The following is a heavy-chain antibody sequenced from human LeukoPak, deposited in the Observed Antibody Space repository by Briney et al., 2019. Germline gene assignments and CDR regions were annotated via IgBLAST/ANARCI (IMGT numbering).Heavy chain of an antibody. D-gene: IGHD3-22*01. CDR1: GFTFSSHG. Sequence: GTLRLSCAASGFTFSSHGMSWVRQPPGKGLEWIGEINHSGSTNYNPSLKSRVTISVDTSKNQFSLELSSVTAADTAVYYCARRVNRRWAYYYDSSGFDYWGQGTLVTVSS. V-gene: IGHV4-34*01. J-gene: IGHJ4*02. CDR2: INHSGST. CDR3: ARRVNRRWAYYYDSSGFDY.